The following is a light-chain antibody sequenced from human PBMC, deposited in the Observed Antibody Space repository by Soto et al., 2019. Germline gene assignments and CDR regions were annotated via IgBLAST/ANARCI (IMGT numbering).Light chain of an antibody. CDR2: DAS. CDR1: HDISDY. CDR3: QHYDFLSYT. Sequence: DIEMTQSPSSLSASVGDRVIITCRASHDISDYLNWYQQEPGKAPKFLIYDASNLETGVPSRFSGSGFGIEFNFTIRSLHPEEVATYYCQHYDFLSYTVGLGTK. J-gene: IGKJ4*01. V-gene: IGKV1-33*01.